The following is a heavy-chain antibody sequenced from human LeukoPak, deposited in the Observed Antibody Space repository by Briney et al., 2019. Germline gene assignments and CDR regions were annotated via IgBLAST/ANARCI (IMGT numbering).Heavy chain of an antibody. CDR2: ISYDGSIK. D-gene: IGHD5-12*01. CDR1: GFTFSSYG. V-gene: IGHV3-30*18. J-gene: IGHJ4*02. Sequence: GGSLRLSCAASGFTFSSYGMHWVRQAPGKGPEWVALISYDGSIKYYADSVKGRFTISRDNSKNTLYLQMNSLRAEDTAVYYCAKDSGYEGIFDYWGQGTLVTVSS. CDR3: AKDSGYEGIFDY.